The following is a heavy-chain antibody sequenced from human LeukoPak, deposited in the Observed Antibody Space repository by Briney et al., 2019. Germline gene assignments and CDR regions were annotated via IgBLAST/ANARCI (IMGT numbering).Heavy chain of an antibody. CDR2: IKQDGSEK. D-gene: IGHD6-6*01. V-gene: IGHV3-7*01. J-gene: IGHJ4*02. Sequence: GGSLSLSCAASGFTFSTSWMSWVRLAPGRGLEWVANIKQDGSEKNYVDSVKGRFTISRDNAKDLLYLQMSSLRVEDTAMYYCAWYSRSSEAYWGQGTLVTVSS. CDR1: GFTFSTSW. CDR3: AWYSRSSEAY.